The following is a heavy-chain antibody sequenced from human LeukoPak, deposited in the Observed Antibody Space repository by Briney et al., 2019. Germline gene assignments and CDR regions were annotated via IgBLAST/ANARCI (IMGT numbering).Heavy chain of an antibody. CDR3: AKGGSYRSQPYFDY. J-gene: IGHJ4*02. D-gene: IGHD3-16*02. CDR1: GFTFSSYA. Sequence: GGSLRLSCAASGFTFSSYAMSWVRQAPGKGLEWVSAISGSGDSTFYADSVKGRFTIPRDNSKNTVYLQMNSLRAEDTAVYYCAKGGSYRSQPYFDYWGQGTPVTVSS. CDR2: ISGSGDST. V-gene: IGHV3-23*01.